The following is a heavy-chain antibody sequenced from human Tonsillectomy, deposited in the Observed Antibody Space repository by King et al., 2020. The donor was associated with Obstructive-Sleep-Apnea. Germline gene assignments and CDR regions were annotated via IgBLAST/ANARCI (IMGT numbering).Heavy chain of an antibody. V-gene: IGHV3-7*01. CDR1: GFTFSSYW. CDR3: ARGGYTSSWYGYYFDF. J-gene: IGHJ4*02. Sequence: VQLVESGGGLVQPGRSLRLSCAASGFTFSSYWMSWVRQAPGKGLEWVANIIQDGGEKYYVDSVKGRFTISRDIAKNSLYLQMNSLRAEDTAVYYCARGGYTSSWYGYYFDFWGQGTLVTVSS. CDR2: IIQDGGEK. D-gene: IGHD6-13*01.